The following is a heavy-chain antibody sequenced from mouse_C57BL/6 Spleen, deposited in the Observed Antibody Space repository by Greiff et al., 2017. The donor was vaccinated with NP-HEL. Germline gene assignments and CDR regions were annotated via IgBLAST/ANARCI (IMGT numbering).Heavy chain of an antibody. CDR3: ARDDYLYAMDY. J-gene: IGHJ4*01. CDR1: GFTFTDYY. D-gene: IGHD2-4*01. Sequence: EVKLVESGGGLVQPGGSLSLSCAASGFTFTDYYMSWVRQPPGKALEWLGFIRNKANGYTTEYSASVKGRFTISRDNSQSILYLQMNALRAEDSATYYCARDDYLYAMDYWGQGTSVTVSS. CDR2: IRNKANGYTT. V-gene: IGHV7-3*01.